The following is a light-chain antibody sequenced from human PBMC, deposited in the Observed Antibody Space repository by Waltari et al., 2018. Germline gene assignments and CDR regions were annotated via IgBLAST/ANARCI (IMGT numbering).Light chain of an antibody. V-gene: IGKV1-5*03. J-gene: IGKJ1*01. CDR3: QQDTNYVT. CDR2: TAS. Sequence: DIQMTHSPSILSASVGDRVTITCRASHSSSSLLAWYQQKPGKAPKLLIYTASRLESGVPTRFGGRGSGTEFTPTISSLQPDDLATYYCQQDTNYVTFGQGTKVEIK. CDR1: HSSSSL.